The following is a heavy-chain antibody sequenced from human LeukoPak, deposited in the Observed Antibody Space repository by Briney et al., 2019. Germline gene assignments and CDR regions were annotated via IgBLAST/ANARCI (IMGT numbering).Heavy chain of an antibody. D-gene: IGHD3-16*02. J-gene: IGHJ4*02. V-gene: IGHV3-23*01. CDR3: AKDQYVWGSYRPDY. Sequence: PGGSLRLSCAASGFTFSSYGMSWVRQAPGKGLEWVSAISGSGGSTYYADSVKGRFTISRDNSKNTLYLQMNSLRAEDTAVYYCAKDQYVWGSYRPDYWGQGTLVTVSS. CDR2: ISGSGGST. CDR1: GFTFSSYG.